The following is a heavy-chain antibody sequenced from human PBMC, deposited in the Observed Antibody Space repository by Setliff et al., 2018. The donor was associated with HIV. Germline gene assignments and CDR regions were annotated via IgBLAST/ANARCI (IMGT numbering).Heavy chain of an antibody. CDR3: ARVPTSSWYVTTQRTKEYFHH. J-gene: IGHJ1*01. CDR2: IYFTGSA. CDR1: GGSISGHY. D-gene: IGHD6-13*01. Sequence: SETLSLTCSVSGGSISGHYGGWIRQPPGKGLEWIGYIYFTGSAGYNPSLKSRVSMSVDTSRNQFSLRLSSVTAADTAIYYCARVPTSSWYVTTQRTKEYFHHWGQGTLVTVSS. V-gene: IGHV4-59*11.